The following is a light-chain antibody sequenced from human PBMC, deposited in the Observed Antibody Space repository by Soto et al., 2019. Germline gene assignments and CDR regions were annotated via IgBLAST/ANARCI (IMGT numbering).Light chain of an antibody. J-gene: IGLJ7*01. CDR2: EGS. CDR3: CSYAGSVV. Sequence: QSALTQPVSVSGSPGQSITISCTGTSSDVGRYNLVSWYQQHPGKAPKLMIYEGSKRPSGVSNRFPGSKSGNTASLTISGLQAEDEADYYCCSYAGSVVFGGGTQLTVL. CDR1: SSDVGRYNL. V-gene: IGLV2-23*01.